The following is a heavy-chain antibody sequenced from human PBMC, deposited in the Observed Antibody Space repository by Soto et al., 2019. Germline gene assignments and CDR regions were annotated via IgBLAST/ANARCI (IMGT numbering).Heavy chain of an antibody. Sequence: PGGSLRLSCAASGFTFSRYWMSWVRQAPGKGLEWVANIKQDGSEKYYVDSVKGRFTISRDNAKNSLYLQMNSLRAEDTAVYYCARGPPGELLYYYYYGMDVWGQGTTVTVSS. V-gene: IGHV3-7*01. CDR1: GFTFSRYW. CDR3: ARGPPGELLYYYYYGMDV. J-gene: IGHJ6*02. D-gene: IGHD1-26*01. CDR2: IKQDGSEK.